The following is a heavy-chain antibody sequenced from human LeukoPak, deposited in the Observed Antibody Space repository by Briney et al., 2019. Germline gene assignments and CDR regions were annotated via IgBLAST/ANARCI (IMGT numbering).Heavy chain of an antibody. J-gene: IGHJ4*02. CDR3: ARSDYTDY. CDR1: GFTFSTYW. CDR2: IKGDGSMT. Sequence: AVSLRLSCAASGFTFSTYWMNWVRQAPGKGLVWVSRIKGDGSMTFYADSVKGRFTISRDNAKNTLYLQMNSLRAEDTAVYYCARSDYTDYWGQGTLVTVSS. V-gene: IGHV3-74*01. D-gene: IGHD3-3*01.